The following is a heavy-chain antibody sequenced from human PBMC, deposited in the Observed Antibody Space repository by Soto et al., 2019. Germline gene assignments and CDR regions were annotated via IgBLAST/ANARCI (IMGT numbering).Heavy chain of an antibody. CDR3: ARDPYYGLFDY. CDR2: IYYSGST. J-gene: IGHJ4*02. V-gene: IGHV4-30-4*01. CDR1: GGSISRGDYY. D-gene: IGHD3-10*01. Sequence: QVQLQESGPGLVKPSQTLSLTCTVSGGSISRGDYYWSWIRQPPGKGLEWIGYIYYSGSTYYNPSLKSRGTISVDTSKNQFSLKLSSVTAADTAVYYCARDPYYGLFDYWGQGTLVTVSS.